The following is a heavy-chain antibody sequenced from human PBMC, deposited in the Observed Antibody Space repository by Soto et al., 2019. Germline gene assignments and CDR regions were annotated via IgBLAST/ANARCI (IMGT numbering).Heavy chain of an antibody. CDR2: MYYSGST. D-gene: IGHD5-18*01. J-gene: IGHJ5*02. CDR1: GGSISSYY. CDR3: ARAGKEGGYNYGSLPFDP. Sequence: PSETLSLTCTVSGGSISSYYWSWIRQPPGKGLEWIGYMYYSGSTNYNPSLKSRVTISVDTSKNQFSLKLSSVTAADTAVYYCARAGKEGGYNYGSLPFDPWGQGTLVTVSS. V-gene: IGHV4-59*01.